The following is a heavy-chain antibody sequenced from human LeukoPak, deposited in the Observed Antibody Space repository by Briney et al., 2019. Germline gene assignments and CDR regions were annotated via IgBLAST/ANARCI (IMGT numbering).Heavy chain of an antibody. CDR2: IVVGSGNT. CDR1: GFTFTSSA. D-gene: IGHD3-3*01. Sequence: SVKVSCKASGFTFTSSAVQWVRQARGQRLEWIGWIVVGSGNTNYAQKFQGRVTITRDTSASTAYMELSSLRSEDTAVYYCARDGGYDFWSGYQNWFDPWGQGTLVTVSS. V-gene: IGHV1-58*01. CDR3: ARDGGYDFWSGYQNWFDP. J-gene: IGHJ5*02.